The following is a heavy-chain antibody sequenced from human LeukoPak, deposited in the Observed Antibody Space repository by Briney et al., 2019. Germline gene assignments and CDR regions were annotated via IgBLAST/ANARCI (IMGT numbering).Heavy chain of an antibody. CDR2: IVGDGSGT. CDR1: GLAFSNYW. Sequence: GGSLRLSCTASGLAFSNYWMHWVRQAPGKGLVWVSRIVGDGSGTNYADSVKGRFTISRDNSKNTLYLQMNGLRPEDTAVYYCARVETRIRDSFYMDVWGKGTTVTVSS. J-gene: IGHJ6*03. V-gene: IGHV3-74*01. CDR3: ARVETRIRDSFYMDV. D-gene: IGHD1-1*01.